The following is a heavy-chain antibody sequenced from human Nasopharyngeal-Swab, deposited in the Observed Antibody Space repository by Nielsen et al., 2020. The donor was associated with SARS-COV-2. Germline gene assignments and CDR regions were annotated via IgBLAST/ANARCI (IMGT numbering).Heavy chain of an antibody. CDR1: GGSFDAYY. Sequence: SETLSLTCTVSGGSFDAYYWTWLRQRPGKGLEWIGYIYYSGRTNYKSSLKSRVTISVDTSKNQFSLSLRSVTAADTAVYYCARGNGYCSGGSCFHWFDPWGQGTLVTVSS. D-gene: IGHD2-15*01. CDR3: ARGNGYCSGGSCFHWFDP. J-gene: IGHJ5*02. CDR2: IYYSGRT. V-gene: IGHV4-59*01.